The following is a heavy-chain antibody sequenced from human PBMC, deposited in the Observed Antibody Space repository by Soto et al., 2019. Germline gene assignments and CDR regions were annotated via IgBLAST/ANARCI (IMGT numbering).Heavy chain of an antibody. CDR1: GFTFDDYA. CDR2: ISWNSGSI. D-gene: IGHD3-22*01. Sequence: EVQLVESVGGLVQPCRSLRLSCAASGFTFDDYAMHWVRQAPGKGLEWVSGISWNSGSIGYADSVKGRFTISRDNAKKSLYLQINILRDEDTVLYYCAKDIPSSVYSSFDAFDSWGKGTMVSVSS. J-gene: IGHJ3*02. V-gene: IGHV3-9*01. CDR3: AKDIPSSVYSSFDAFDS.